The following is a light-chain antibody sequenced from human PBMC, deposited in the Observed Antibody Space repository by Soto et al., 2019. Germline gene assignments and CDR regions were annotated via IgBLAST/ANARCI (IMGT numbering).Light chain of an antibody. Sequence: EIVLTQSPGTLSLAPGEGATLSCRASQSVKSSYLAWYQQKPGQAPRLLIFGTSNRATGIPDRFRGGGSGTDFTLTISSLEPEDFAVYYCQQYPSSPGTFGQGTKVEIK. V-gene: IGKV3-20*01. CDR1: QSVKSSY. J-gene: IGKJ1*01. CDR3: QQYPSSPGT. CDR2: GTS.